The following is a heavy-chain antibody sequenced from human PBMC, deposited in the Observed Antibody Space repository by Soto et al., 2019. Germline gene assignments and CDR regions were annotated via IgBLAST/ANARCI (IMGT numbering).Heavy chain of an antibody. Sequence: GGSLRLSCAASGFTFSSYGMHWVRQAPGKGLEWVAVISYDGSNKYYADSVKGRFTISRDNSKNTLYLQMNSLRAEDTAVYYCAKSRAGWLRLYWFDPWGQGTLVTVSS. CDR2: ISYDGSNK. D-gene: IGHD5-12*01. CDR3: AKSRAGWLRLYWFDP. V-gene: IGHV3-30*18. CDR1: GFTFSSYG. J-gene: IGHJ5*02.